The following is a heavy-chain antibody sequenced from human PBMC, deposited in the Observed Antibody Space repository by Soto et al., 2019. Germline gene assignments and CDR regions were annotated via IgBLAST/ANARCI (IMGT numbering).Heavy chain of an antibody. Sequence: SETLSLTCTVSGGSISSGDYYWSWIRQPPGKGLEWIGYIYYSGSTYYNPSLKSRVTISMDTSKNQFSLKLRSVTAADTAVYFCATLRGLGVVSPYFDYWGQGLMVTVSS. D-gene: IGHD3-10*01. CDR3: ATLRGLGVVSPYFDY. CDR1: GGSISSGDYY. V-gene: IGHV4-30-4*01. J-gene: IGHJ4*02. CDR2: IYYSGST.